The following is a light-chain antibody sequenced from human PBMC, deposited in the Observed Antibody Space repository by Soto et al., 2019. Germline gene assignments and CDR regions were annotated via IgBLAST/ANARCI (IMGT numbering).Light chain of an antibody. CDR3: QQYYSTPLT. Sequence: DIVMTQSPDSLDVSLGERATINCKSSQSVLYSSNNKNYLAWYQQKPGQPHKLLIYWASTRESGVPDRFSGSGSGTDFNLTISSLQAEDVAVYYCQQYYSTPLTFGGGTKVEIK. CDR1: QSVLYSSNNKNY. V-gene: IGKV4-1*01. J-gene: IGKJ4*01. CDR2: WAS.